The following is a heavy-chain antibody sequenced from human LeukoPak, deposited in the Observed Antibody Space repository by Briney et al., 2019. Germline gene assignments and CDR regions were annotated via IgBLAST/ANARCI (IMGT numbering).Heavy chain of an antibody. D-gene: IGHD4-17*01. CDR2: IYPGDSDT. CDR1: GYSFPSYW. V-gene: IGHV5-51*01. Sequence: GESLKISCKGSGYSFPSYWIGWVRQMPGKGLEWMGIIYPGDSDTRYSPSFQGQVTISADKSISTAYLQWSSLKASDTAMYYCARNLDYGDYHYLFDYWGQGTLVTVSS. J-gene: IGHJ4*02. CDR3: ARNLDYGDYHYLFDY.